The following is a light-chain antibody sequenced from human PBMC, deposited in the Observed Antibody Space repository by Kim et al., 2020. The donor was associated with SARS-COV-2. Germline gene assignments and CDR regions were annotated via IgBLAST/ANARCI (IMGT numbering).Light chain of an antibody. CDR3: QQYNNFYT. CDR1: KSVSSN. V-gene: IGKV3-15*01. Sequence: LSVSPGERATLSCRASKSVSSNLAWYQQKPGQAPRRLIYGASTRATGIPARFSGSGSGTEFTLTISSLQSEDFAVYYCQQYNNFYTFGQGTKLEI. J-gene: IGKJ2*01. CDR2: GAS.